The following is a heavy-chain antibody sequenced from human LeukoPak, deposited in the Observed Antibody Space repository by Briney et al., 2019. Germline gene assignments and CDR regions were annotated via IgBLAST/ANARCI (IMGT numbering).Heavy chain of an antibody. D-gene: IGHD3-16*01. CDR3: ATGLPSRGYYFDY. CDR1: GGTFSSYA. CDR2: IIPILGIA. V-gene: IGHV1-69*04. J-gene: IGHJ4*02. Sequence: EASVKVSCKASGGTFSSYAISWVRQAPGQGLEWMGRIIPILGIANYAQKFQSRVTITADKSTSTAYMELSSLRSEDTAVYYCATGLPSRGYYFDYWGQGTLVTVSS.